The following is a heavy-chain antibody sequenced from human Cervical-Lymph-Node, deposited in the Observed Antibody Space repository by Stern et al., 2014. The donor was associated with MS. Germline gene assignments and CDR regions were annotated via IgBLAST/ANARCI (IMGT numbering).Heavy chain of an antibody. J-gene: IGHJ4*02. CDR3: ARDFVDTAMITRSDYLDS. CDR2: INTNTGNS. V-gene: IGHV7-4-1*02. D-gene: IGHD5-18*01. Sequence: VQLEESGSAFKEPGASVKVSCKASGYTLTNYTMNWVRQAPGQGLEWMGWINTNTGNSTYAQGFTGRFVFSLDTSVSTSYLHISSLKAEDTAVYYCARDFVDTAMITRSDYLDSWGQGTLVTVSS. CDR1: GYTLTNYT.